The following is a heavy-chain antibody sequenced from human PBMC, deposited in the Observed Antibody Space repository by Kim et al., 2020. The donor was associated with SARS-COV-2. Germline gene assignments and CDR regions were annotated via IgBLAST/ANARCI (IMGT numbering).Heavy chain of an antibody. CDR3: ARGNYGSGSSYFTSNWFDP. CDR2: INPSGGST. J-gene: IGHJ5*02. D-gene: IGHD3-10*01. Sequence: ASVKVSCKASGYTFTNYYLHWVRQAPGQGLEWMGIINPSGGSTNYAQKFQGRVTMTRDTSTSTVYMELSSLTSEDTAVYYCARGNYGSGSSYFTSNWFDPWGPGTLVTVSS. V-gene: IGHV1-46*03. CDR1: GYTFTNYY.